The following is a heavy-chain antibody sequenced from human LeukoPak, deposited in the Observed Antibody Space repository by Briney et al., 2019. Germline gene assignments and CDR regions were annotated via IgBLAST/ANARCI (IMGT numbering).Heavy chain of an antibody. V-gene: IGHV3-7*01. D-gene: IGHD3/OR15-3a*01. Sequence: GGSLRLSCTVSGFTFDNYWMTWVRQPPGKGLEWVANIKQDGGERYYVDSVRGRFTISRDNSKNSLYLQMNSLRAEDTAVYYCVRDGRPLDYWGQGTLVIVS. J-gene: IGHJ4*02. CDR1: GFTFDNYW. CDR2: IKQDGGER. CDR3: VRDGRPLDY.